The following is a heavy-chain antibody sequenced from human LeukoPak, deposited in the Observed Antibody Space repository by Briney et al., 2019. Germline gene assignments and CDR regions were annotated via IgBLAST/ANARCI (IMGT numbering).Heavy chain of an antibody. J-gene: IGHJ4*02. CDR3: ARDYVWGTYRYYGDY. D-gene: IGHD3-16*02. CDR2: ISAYNGDT. V-gene: IGHV1-18*01. Sequence: ASVKVSCKTYGYTFSTYGIIWVRQAPGQGLEWMGWISAYNGDTNYSQRLQGRVTMTTDTSTATAYMELRSLRSDDTAVYYCARDYVWGTYRYYGDYWGQGTLVTVSS. CDR1: GYTFSTYG.